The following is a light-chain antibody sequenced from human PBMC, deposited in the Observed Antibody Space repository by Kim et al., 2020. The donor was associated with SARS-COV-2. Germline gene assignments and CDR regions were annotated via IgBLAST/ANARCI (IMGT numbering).Light chain of an antibody. CDR1: QSISSW. J-gene: IGKJ2*01. CDR2: EAS. Sequence: SESVGERVTITCRASQSISSWLAWYQQKPGKAPNLLIYEASSLKSGVPSRFSGSGSGTEFTLTISSLQPDDFASYYCQQYNTYPYTFGQGTKLEI. V-gene: IGKV1-5*03. CDR3: QQYNTYPYT.